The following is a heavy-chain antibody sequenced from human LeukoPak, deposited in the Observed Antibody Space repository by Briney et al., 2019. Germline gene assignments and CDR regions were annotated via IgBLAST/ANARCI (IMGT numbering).Heavy chain of an antibody. D-gene: IGHD5-24*01. J-gene: IGHJ4*02. CDR2: IYTSGST. CDR1: GGSISSGSYY. Sequence: SETLSLTCTVSGGSISSGSYYWSWIRQPAGKGLEWIGCIYTSGSTNYNPSLKSRVTISVDTSKNQFSLKLGSVTAADTAVYYCARDAGYNHRFDYWGQGTLVTVSS. V-gene: IGHV4-61*02. CDR3: ARDAGYNHRFDY.